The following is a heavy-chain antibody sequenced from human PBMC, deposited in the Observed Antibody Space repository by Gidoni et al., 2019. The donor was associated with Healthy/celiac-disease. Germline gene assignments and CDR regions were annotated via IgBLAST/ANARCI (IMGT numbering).Heavy chain of an antibody. CDR1: GYSFTSYW. CDR3: ARHVGLAAAHDAFDI. Sequence: EVQLVQSGAEVKKPGESLRISCKGSGYSFTSYWISWVRQMPGKGLEWMGRIDPSDSYTNYSPSFQGHVTISADKSISTAYLQWSSLKASDTAMYYCARHVGLAAAHDAFDIWGQGTMVTVSS. V-gene: IGHV5-10-1*01. D-gene: IGHD6-13*01. CDR2: IDPSDSYT. J-gene: IGHJ3*02.